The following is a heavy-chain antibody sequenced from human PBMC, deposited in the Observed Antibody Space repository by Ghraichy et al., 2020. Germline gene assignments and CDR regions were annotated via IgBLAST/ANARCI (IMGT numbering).Heavy chain of an antibody. V-gene: IGHV4-39*01. CDR3: ARQPYSSSWYGSWFDP. CDR1: GGSISSSIFY. Sequence: SETLSLTCTVSGGSISSSIFYWGWIRQPPGKGLEWIGSIYYSGSTYYNPSLKSRVTISVDTSKNQFSLKLSSVTAADTAVFYCARQPYSSSWYGSWFDPWGQGTLVTVSS. D-gene: IGHD6-13*01. J-gene: IGHJ5*02. CDR2: IYYSGST.